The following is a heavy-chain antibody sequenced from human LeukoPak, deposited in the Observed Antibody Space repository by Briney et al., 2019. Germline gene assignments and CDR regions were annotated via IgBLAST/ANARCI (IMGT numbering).Heavy chain of an antibody. CDR2: ISYDGSNK. J-gene: IGHJ4*02. D-gene: IGHD4-17*01. Sequence: GGSLRLSCAASGFTFSSYAMHWVRQAPGKGLEWVAVISYDGSNKYYADSVKGRFTISRDNSKNTLYLQMNSLRAEDTAVYYCAKVGIGEGQIDYWGQGTLVTVSS. CDR1: GFTFSSYA. CDR3: AKVGIGEGQIDY. V-gene: IGHV3-30*04.